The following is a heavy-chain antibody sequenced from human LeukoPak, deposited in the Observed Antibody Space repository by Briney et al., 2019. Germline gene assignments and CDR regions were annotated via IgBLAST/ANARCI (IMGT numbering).Heavy chain of an antibody. J-gene: IGHJ4*02. V-gene: IGHV3-33*08. D-gene: IGHD6-13*01. Sequence: GRSLRLSCAASGFTFSSYGMHWVRQAPGKGLEWVAVIWYDGSNKYYADSVKGRFTISRDNSKNTLYLQMNSLRAEDTAVYYCARVAGIAAAGDFDYWGQGTLVTVSS. CDR3: ARVAGIAAAGDFDY. CDR1: GFTFSSYG. CDR2: IWYDGSNK.